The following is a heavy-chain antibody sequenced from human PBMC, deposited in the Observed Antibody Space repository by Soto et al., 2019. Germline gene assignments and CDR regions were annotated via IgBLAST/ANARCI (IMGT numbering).Heavy chain of an antibody. CDR1: GGTFSSYT. CDR3: ATEYCSSTSCYRDY. CDR2: IIPIHSIA. Sequence: QVQLVQSGAEVKKPGSSVKVSCKASGGTFSSYTISWVRQAPGQGLEWMGRIIPIHSIASYEPKFQGRVTITEDKSTSTAYMELSRLRSEDTAVYYCATEYCSSTSCYRDYWGQGTLVTVSS. V-gene: IGHV1-69*02. J-gene: IGHJ4*02. D-gene: IGHD2-2*02.